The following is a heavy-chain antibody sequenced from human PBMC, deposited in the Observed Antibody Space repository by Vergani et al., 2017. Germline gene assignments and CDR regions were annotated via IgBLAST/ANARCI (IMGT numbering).Heavy chain of an antibody. CDR3: ARETYYYDSDYSAYAFDI. CDR1: GGTFSSYA. Sequence: QVQLVQSGAEVKKPGSSVKVSCKASGGTFSSYAISWVRQAPGQGLEWMGRIIPILGIANYAQKFQGRVTMTEDTSTDTAYMELSSLRSEDTAVYYCARETYYYDSDYSAYAFDIWGQGTMVTVSS. D-gene: IGHD3-22*01. J-gene: IGHJ3*02. CDR2: IIPILGIA. V-gene: IGHV1-69*04.